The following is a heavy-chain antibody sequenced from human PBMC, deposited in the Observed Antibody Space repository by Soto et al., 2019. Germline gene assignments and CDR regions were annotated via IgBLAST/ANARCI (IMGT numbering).Heavy chain of an antibody. Sequence: QVQLVQSGAEVKKPGSSVKVSCKASGGTFSSYAISWVRQAPGQGLEWMGGIIPIFGTANYAQKFQGRVTIKADESTSTAYMELSSLRSEDTAVYYCARVYYSSGYYSPYWYFDLWGRGTLVTVSS. V-gene: IGHV1-69*01. CDR2: IIPIFGTA. CDR3: ARVYYSSGYYSPYWYFDL. J-gene: IGHJ2*01. CDR1: GGTFSSYA. D-gene: IGHD3-22*01.